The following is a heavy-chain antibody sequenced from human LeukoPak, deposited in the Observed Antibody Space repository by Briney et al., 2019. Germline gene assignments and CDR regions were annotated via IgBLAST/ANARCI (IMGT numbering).Heavy chain of an antibody. Sequence: GGSLRLSCAASGFTVSSNDMSWVRQAPGKGLECISVIYSGGSTDYADSVKGRLTISRDNSKNTLYLQMNSLRAEDSAVYYCARVVDHDYGDYYLDYWGQGTLVTVSS. CDR3: ARVVDHDYGDYYLDY. V-gene: IGHV3-53*01. J-gene: IGHJ4*02. CDR2: IYSGGST. D-gene: IGHD4-17*01. CDR1: GFTVSSND.